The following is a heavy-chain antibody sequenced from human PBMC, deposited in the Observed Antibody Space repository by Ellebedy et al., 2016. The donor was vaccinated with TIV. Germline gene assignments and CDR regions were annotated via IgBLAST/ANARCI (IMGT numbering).Heavy chain of an antibody. CDR2: ISSSSSYI. D-gene: IGHD3-10*01. CDR3: ARDQESGSGSYRLYYYYGMDV. Sequence: GESLKISCAASGFAFSSYSMNWVRQAPGKGLEWVSSISSSSSYIYYADSVKGRFTISRDNAKNSLYLQMNSLRAEDTAVYYCARDQESGSGSYRLYYYYGMDVWGQGTTVTVSS. J-gene: IGHJ6*02. CDR1: GFAFSSYS. V-gene: IGHV3-21*01.